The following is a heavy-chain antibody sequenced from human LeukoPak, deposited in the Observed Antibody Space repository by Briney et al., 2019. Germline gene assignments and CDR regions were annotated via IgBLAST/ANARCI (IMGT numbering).Heavy chain of an antibody. Sequence: SETLSLTCTVSGGSISSSSYYWGWIRQPPGKGLGWIGCIYYSGSTYYNPSLKSRVTISVDTSKNQFSLKLSSVTATDTAVYYCARRGYCSGGSCYSEVGDAFDIWGQGTMVTVSS. D-gene: IGHD2-15*01. CDR1: GGSISSSSYY. V-gene: IGHV4-39*01. CDR2: IYYSGST. CDR3: ARRGYCSGGSCYSEVGDAFDI. J-gene: IGHJ3*02.